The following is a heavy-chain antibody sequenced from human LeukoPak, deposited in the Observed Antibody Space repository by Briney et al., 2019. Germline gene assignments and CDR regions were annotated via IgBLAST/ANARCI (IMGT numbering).Heavy chain of an antibody. Sequence: PGGSLTLSCAASGFTLSNFAMTWVRQAPGKGLEWVSSLTSSRGHSYTADTVKGRFTISRDNSQNTLYLQMNNLRVEDTGVYYCSRDPNGDYVGAFDSWGQGTLVTVSS. V-gene: IGHV3-23*01. CDR2: LTSSRGHS. CDR1: GFTLSNFA. J-gene: IGHJ5*01. CDR3: SRDPNGDYVGAFDS. D-gene: IGHD4-17*01.